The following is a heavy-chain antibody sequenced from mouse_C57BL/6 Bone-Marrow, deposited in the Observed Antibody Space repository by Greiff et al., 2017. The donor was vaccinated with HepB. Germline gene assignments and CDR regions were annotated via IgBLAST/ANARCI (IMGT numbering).Heavy chain of an antibody. CDR3: ARIRGGYYFDY. CDR2: IHPNSGST. CDR1: GYTFTSYW. J-gene: IGHJ2*01. V-gene: IGHV1-64*01. Sequence: VQLQQPGAELVKPGASVKLSCKASGYTFTSYWMHWVKQRPGQGLEWIGMIHPNSGSTNYNEKFKSKATLTVDKSSSTAYMQLSSLTSEDSAVYYCARIRGGYYFDYWGQGTTLTVSS.